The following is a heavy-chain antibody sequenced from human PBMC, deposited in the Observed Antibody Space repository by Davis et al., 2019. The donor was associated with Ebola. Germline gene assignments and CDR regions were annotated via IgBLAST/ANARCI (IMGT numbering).Heavy chain of an antibody. Sequence: MPGGSLRLSCAVYGGSFSGYYWSWIRQPPGKGLEWIGEINHSGSTNYNPSLKSRVTISVDTSKNQFSLKLSSVTAADTAVYYCASLPRRSYGMDVWSQGTTVTVSS. CDR2: INHSGST. CDR3: ASLPRRSYGMDV. J-gene: IGHJ6*02. V-gene: IGHV4-34*01. CDR1: GGSFSGYY.